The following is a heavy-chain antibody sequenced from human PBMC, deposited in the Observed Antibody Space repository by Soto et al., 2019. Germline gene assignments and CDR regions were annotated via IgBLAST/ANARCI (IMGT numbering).Heavy chain of an antibody. D-gene: IGHD2-2*01. CDR2: IRSKAYGGTT. CDR1: GFTFGDYA. CDR3: TRDFATVVPAAINY. Sequence: GGSLRLSCTASGFTFGDYAMSWFRQAPGKGLEWVGFIRSKAYGGTTEYAASVKGRFTISRDDSKSIAYLQMNSLKTEDTAVYYCTRDFATVVPAAINYWGQGTLVTVSS. V-gene: IGHV3-49*03. J-gene: IGHJ4*02.